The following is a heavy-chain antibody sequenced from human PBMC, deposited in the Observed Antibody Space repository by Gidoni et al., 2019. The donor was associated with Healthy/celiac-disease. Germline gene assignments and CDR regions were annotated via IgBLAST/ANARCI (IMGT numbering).Heavy chain of an antibody. J-gene: IGHJ5*02. CDR1: GGSISSYY. CDR2: IYYSGST. CDR3: ARDRVEVDGSSWHGRCFDP. D-gene: IGHD6-13*01. V-gene: IGHV4-59*01. Sequence: QVQLQESGPGLVKPSETLSLTCTVSGGSISSYYWSWIRQPPGKGLEWIGYIYYSGSTNYNPSLKSRVTISVDTSKNQFSLKLSSVTAADTAVYYCARDRVEVDGSSWHGRCFDPWGQGTLVTVSS.